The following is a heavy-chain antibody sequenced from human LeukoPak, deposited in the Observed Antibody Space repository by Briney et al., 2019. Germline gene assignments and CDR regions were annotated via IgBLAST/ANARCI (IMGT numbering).Heavy chain of an antibody. Sequence: SVKVSCKASGGTFSSYAISWVRQAPGQGLEWMGGIIPIFGTANYAQKFQGRVTITTDESTSTAYMELSSLRSEDTAVYYCARGRRGKQQLVDAFDIWGQGTMVTVSS. CDR2: IIPIFGTA. V-gene: IGHV1-69*05. J-gene: IGHJ3*02. D-gene: IGHD6-13*01. CDR1: GGTFSSYA. CDR3: ARGRRGKQQLVDAFDI.